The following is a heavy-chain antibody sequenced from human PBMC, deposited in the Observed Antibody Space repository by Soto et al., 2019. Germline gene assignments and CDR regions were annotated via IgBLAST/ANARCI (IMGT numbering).Heavy chain of an antibody. D-gene: IGHD5-18*01. Sequence: EVQLVESGGGLVQPGGSLRLSCVASGFSFSNYEMNWVRQAPGKGLEWVSFISTTSTTYYAASVRGRFTLSRDNAKNSLSLQMNSLRVEDTAVYYCARGSRLGYGFENWGQGTLVTVSS. J-gene: IGHJ4*02. CDR1: GFSFSNYE. V-gene: IGHV3-48*03. CDR2: ISTTSTT. CDR3: ARGSRLGYGFEN.